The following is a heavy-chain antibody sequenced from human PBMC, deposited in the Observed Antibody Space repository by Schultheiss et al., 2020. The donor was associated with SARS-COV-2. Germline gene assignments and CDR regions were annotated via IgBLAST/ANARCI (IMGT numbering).Heavy chain of an antibody. J-gene: IGHJ6*02. CDR2: ISYDGSHK. V-gene: IGHV3-30*18. D-gene: IGHD3-3*01. CDR3: AKDRVYYDFWSGPQYYFYYGMDV. Sequence: RGSLRLSCVASGFTFSSYGMHWVRQAPGKGLEWVAVISYDGSHKYYADSVKGRFTISRDNSKNTLYLQMNSLRAEDTAVYYCAKDRVYYDFWSGPQYYFYYGMDVWGQGTTVTVSS. CDR1: GFTFSSYG.